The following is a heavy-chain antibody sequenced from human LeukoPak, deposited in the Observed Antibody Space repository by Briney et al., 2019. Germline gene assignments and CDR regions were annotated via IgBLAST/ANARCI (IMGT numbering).Heavy chain of an antibody. CDR3: ARGFWFGELGLDD. J-gene: IGHJ4*02. D-gene: IGHD3-10*01. CDR1: GFTFSNYW. V-gene: IGHV3-7*01. Sequence: GGSLRLSCAASGFTFSNYWMTWVRQAPGKGLEWVANIKQDGSEEFYVDSVKGRFTISRDNAKNSLHLQMNSLRAEDTAVYYCARGFWFGELGLDDWGQGTLVTVSS. CDR2: IKQDGSEE.